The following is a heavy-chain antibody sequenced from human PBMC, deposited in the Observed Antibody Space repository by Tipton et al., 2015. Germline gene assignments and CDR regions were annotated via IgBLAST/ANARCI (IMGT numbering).Heavy chain of an antibody. J-gene: IGHJ6*02. V-gene: IGHV4-59*01. CDR1: GASISSYY. CDR2: ISFSDTT. CDR3: ARDLEHGMDV. Sequence: TLSLTCTVSGASISSYYWTWIRQPPGKGLEWIGYISFSDTTHYNPSLKSRITISLNTSKNQFSLKMSSVTAADTAVYFCARDLEHGMDVWGQGTTVTVS.